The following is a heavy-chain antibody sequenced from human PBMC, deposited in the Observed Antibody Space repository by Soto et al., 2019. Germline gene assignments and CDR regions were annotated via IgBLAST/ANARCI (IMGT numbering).Heavy chain of an antibody. J-gene: IGHJ4*02. V-gene: IGHV3-74*01. Sequence: LRLSFAASGFTFGNSWMHWVRQAPGEGLEWVSRMNSDGSSTNYADSVKGRFTVSRDNAKNTLYLQMNSLRAEDTAVYYCATAEVDYWGPGTLVTVSS. CDR1: GFTFGNSW. CDR3: ATAEVDY. CDR2: MNSDGSST.